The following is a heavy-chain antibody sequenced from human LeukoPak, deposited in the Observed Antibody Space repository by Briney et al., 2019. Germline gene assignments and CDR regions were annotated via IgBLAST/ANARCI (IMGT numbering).Heavy chain of an antibody. CDR2: INPNSGGT. V-gene: IGHV1-2*06. D-gene: IGHD5-24*01. Sequence: ASVKVSCKASGYTFTSYYKHWVRQAPGQGLEWMGRINPNSGGTNYAQKFQGRVTMTRDTSISTAYMELSRLRSDDTAVYYCARGGYTKSTPFDYWGQGTLVTVSS. J-gene: IGHJ4*02. CDR1: GYTFTSYY. CDR3: ARGGYTKSTPFDY.